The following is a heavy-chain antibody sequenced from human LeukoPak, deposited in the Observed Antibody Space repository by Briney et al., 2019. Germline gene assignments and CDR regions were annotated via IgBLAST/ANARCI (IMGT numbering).Heavy chain of an antibody. Sequence: ASVKVSCKASGYTFTGYYMHWVRQAPGQGLEWMGWINPNSGGTNYAQKFQGRVTMTRDTSTSTVYMELSSLRSEDTAVYYCAREARSSWYDYWGQGTLVTVSS. J-gene: IGHJ4*02. D-gene: IGHD6-13*01. V-gene: IGHV1-2*02. CDR2: INPNSGGT. CDR1: GYTFTGYY. CDR3: AREARSSWYDY.